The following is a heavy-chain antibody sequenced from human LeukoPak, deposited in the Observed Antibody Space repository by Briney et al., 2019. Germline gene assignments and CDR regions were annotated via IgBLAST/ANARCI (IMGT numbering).Heavy chain of an antibody. V-gene: IGHV4-61*05. D-gene: IGHD2-8*01. J-gene: IGHJ6*03. CDR3: ARVMVGYMDV. CDR2: IYDSGST. CDR1: GGSISSSSYY. Sequence: PSETLSLTCTVSGGSISSSSYYWGWIRQPPGKGLEWIGYIYDSGSTNYNPSLKSRVTISVDTSKNQFSLKLSSVTAADTAVYYCARVMVGYMDVWGKGTTVTVSS.